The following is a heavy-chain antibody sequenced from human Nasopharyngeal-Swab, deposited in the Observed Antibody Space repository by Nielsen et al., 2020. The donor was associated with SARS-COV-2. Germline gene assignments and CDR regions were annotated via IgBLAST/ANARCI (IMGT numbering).Heavy chain of an antibody. V-gene: IGHV3-48*01. Sequence: VRQAPGKGLEWVSYISSSSSTIYYADSVKGRFTISRDNAKNSLYLQMNSLRAEGTAVYYCARDTKGSSGWPYYYYYYMDVWGKGTTVTVSS. J-gene: IGHJ6*03. CDR3: ARDTKGSSGWPYYYYYYMDV. CDR2: ISSSSSTI. D-gene: IGHD6-19*01.